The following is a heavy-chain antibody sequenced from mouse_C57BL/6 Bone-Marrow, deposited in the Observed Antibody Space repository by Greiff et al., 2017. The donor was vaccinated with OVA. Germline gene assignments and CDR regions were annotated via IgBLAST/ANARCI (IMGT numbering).Heavy chain of an antibody. D-gene: IGHD1-1*01. J-gene: IGHJ3*01. CDR2: IDPGDGDP. CDR1: GYAFSSSW. CDR3: ARSDYYGSSPWFAY. V-gene: IGHV1-82*01. Sequence: VQLQQSGPELVKPGASVKISCKASGYAFSSSWMNWVKQRPGKGLEWIGRIDPGDGDPNYNGKFKGKATLTADKSSSTAYMQLSSLTSEDSAVYFCARSDYYGSSPWFAYWGQGTLVTVSA.